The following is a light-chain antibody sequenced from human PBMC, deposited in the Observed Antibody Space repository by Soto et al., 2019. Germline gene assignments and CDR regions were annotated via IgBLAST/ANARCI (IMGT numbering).Light chain of an antibody. CDR1: QSVSSN. V-gene: IGKV3-15*01. J-gene: IGKJ1*01. Sequence: EIVMTQSPATLSLSPGERATLSCRASQSVSSNLAWYQQKPGQAPRLLIYGASTRATGIPARFSGSGSGTEFTLTISSLQSEDFAVYYCQQYGSSPQTFGRGTKVEIK. CDR3: QQYGSSPQT. CDR2: GAS.